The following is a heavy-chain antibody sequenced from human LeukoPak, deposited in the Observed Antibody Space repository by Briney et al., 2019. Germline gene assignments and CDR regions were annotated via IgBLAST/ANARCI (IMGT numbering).Heavy chain of an antibody. CDR2: VYHSGMI. J-gene: IGHJ5*02. CDR3: ARAVRGGFDP. V-gene: IGHV4-34*01. CDR1: GFTFSDYA. Sequence: GSLRLSCTASGFTFSDYAMTWVRQAPGKGLEWIGEVYHSGMIKYNPSLRSRLTLSLEKSKSQFSLRLNSVTAADTAVYYCARAVRGGFDPWGQGILVTVSS.